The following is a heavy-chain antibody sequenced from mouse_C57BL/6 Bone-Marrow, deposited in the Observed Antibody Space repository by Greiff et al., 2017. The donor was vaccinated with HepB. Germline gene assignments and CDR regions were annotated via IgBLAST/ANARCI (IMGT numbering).Heavy chain of an antibody. CDR3: ARGKVMVTTKQFAY. Sequence: EVQVVESGGGLVKPGGSLKLSCAASGFTFSSYAMSWVRQTPEKRLEWVATISDGGSYTYYPDNVKGRFTISRDNAKNNLYLQMSHLKSEDTAMYYCARGKVMVTTKQFAYWGQGTLVTVSA. D-gene: IGHD2-1*01. CDR2: ISDGGSYT. CDR1: GFTFSSYA. V-gene: IGHV5-4*01. J-gene: IGHJ3*01.